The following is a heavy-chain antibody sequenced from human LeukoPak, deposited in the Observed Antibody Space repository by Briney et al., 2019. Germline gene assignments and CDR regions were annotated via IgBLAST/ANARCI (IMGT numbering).Heavy chain of an antibody. J-gene: IGHJ4*02. Sequence: GGSLRLSCAASGFTFSSYSMNWVRQAPGKGLEWVSSISSSSSYIYYADSVKGRFTISRDNAKNSLYLQMNSLRAEDTAVYYCARADRDGYNYGDYWGQGTLVTVSS. CDR1: GFTFSSYS. CDR2: ISSSSSYI. D-gene: IGHD5-24*01. V-gene: IGHV3-21*01. CDR3: ARADRDGYNYGDY.